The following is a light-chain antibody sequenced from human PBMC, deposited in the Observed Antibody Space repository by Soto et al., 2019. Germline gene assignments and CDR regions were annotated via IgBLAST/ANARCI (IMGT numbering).Light chain of an antibody. CDR3: QQYDNSRT. J-gene: IGKJ1*01. CDR1: QSVNRRS. V-gene: IGKV3-20*01. CDR2: GIS. Sequence: IVLTQSPGTLSLSPGEGATLSCRASQSVNRRSLAWYQQKPGQAPRLLISGISNRATGIPGRFSGSGSGADFTLTISRLEPEDFAVYYCQQYDNSRTFGQGTKVEIK.